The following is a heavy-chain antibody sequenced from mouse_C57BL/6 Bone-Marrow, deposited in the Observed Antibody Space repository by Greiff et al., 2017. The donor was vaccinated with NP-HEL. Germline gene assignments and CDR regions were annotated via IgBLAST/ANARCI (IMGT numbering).Heavy chain of an antibody. Sequence: VQLQQSGAELVRPGASVKLSCKASGYTFTDYYINWVKQRPGQGLEWIARIYPGSGNTYYNEKFKGKATLTAEKSSSTAYMQLSSLTSEDSAVYFCARGLLRSYYYAMDYWGQGTSVTVSS. CDR3: ARGLLRSYYYAMDY. D-gene: IGHD1-1*01. CDR1: GYTFTDYY. CDR2: IYPGSGNT. V-gene: IGHV1-76*01. J-gene: IGHJ4*01.